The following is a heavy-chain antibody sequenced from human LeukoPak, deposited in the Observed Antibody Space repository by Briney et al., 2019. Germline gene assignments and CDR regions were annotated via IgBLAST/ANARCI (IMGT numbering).Heavy chain of an antibody. Sequence: PSETLSLTCTVSGASISGYYSSWIRQPPGKGLDYIGYIYYTGNTNYNPSLKSRVTISVDTSKNQFSLKLSAVTAADTAVYYCARGRGGGGTSNNWFDPWGQGTHVIVSS. V-gene: IGHV4-59*01. D-gene: IGHD2-15*01. CDR1: GASISGYY. CDR2: IYYTGNT. J-gene: IGHJ5*02. CDR3: ARGRGGGGTSNNWFDP.